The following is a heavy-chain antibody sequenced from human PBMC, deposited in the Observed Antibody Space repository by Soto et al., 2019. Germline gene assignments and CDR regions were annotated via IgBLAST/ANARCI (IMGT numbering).Heavy chain of an antibody. Sequence: PGGSLRLSCAASGFTFSSYAMSWVRQAPGKGLEWVSAISGSGGSTYYADSVKGRFTISRDNSKNTLYLQMNSLRAEDTAVYYCAKSVRSYYDSRYNWFDPWGQGTLVTVSS. D-gene: IGHD3-22*01. J-gene: IGHJ5*02. CDR3: AKSVRSYYDSRYNWFDP. CDR1: GFTFSSYA. CDR2: ISGSGGST. V-gene: IGHV3-23*01.